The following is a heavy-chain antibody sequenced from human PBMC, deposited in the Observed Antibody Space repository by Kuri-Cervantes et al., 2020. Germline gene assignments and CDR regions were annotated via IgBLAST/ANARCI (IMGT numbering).Heavy chain of an antibody. CDR1: GFTFSNYW. D-gene: IGHD5-12*01. V-gene: IGHV3-7*01. CDR2: MNQDRSER. J-gene: IGHJ4*02. CDR3: AGVIYNDYDLDY. Sequence: GGSLRPSCAASGFTFSNYWMSWVRQAPGKELEWVANMNQDRSERYYMDSVEGRFTISRDNAKNSVYLQMNSQRAEDTAVYYCAGVIYNDYDLDYWGQGTLVTVSS.